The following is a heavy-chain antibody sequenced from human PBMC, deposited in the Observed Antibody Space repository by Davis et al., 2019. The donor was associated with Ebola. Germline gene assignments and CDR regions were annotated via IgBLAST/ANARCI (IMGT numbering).Heavy chain of an antibody. D-gene: IGHD3-9*01. Sequence: GASLKISCAASGFTFSSYEINWVRQAPGKGLEWVSFISASGSPIYYADSIKGRFTISRDTVRRSVHLQMDSLRAEDTAIYYCARGPLTALDYWGQGTLVTVSS. V-gene: IGHV3-48*03. J-gene: IGHJ4*02. CDR3: ARGPLTALDY. CDR2: ISASGSPI. CDR1: GFTFSSYE.